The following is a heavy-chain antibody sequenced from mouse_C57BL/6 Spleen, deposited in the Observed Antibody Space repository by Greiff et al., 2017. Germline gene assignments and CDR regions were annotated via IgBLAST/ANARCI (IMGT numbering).Heavy chain of an antibody. CDR1: GYTFTDYN. Sequence: VQLQQSGPELVKPGASVKMSCKASGYTFTDYNMHWVKQSHGKSLEWIGYINPNNGGTSYNQKFKGKATLTVNKSSSTDYMELRSLTAEDSAVYYCAGGYYAMDYWGQGTSVTVSS. CDR3: AGGYYAMDY. V-gene: IGHV1-22*01. J-gene: IGHJ4*01. CDR2: INPNNGGT.